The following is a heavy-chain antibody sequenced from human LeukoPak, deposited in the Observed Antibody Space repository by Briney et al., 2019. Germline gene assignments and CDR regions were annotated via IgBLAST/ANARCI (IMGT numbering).Heavy chain of an antibody. CDR1: GFPLKGYW. V-gene: IGHV3-7*01. Sequence: GGSLRLSCGACGFPLKGYWMTWVRQSRGEGRDWVANIKPDGTETTSLDSVTGRFTISRDNARDSLFLEMNNLRVDDTAVYYCARDGGELWPLDEWGQGILVTVSS. J-gene: IGHJ4*02. CDR3: ARDGGELWPLDE. CDR2: IKPDGTET. D-gene: IGHD3-10*01.